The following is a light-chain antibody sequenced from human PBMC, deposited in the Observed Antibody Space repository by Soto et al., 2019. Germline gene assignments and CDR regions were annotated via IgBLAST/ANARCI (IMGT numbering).Light chain of an antibody. J-gene: IGKJ2*01. V-gene: IGKV3-15*01. CDR3: QQYNNWHLGYT. CDR1: QSVSSN. Sequence: EIVMTQSPATLSVSPGERATLSCRASQSVSSNLAWYQQKPGQAPRLLIYGASTRATGIPARFSGSGSGTEFTLTISSLQSENFAVDYCQQYNNWHLGYTFGQGTKLEIK. CDR2: GAS.